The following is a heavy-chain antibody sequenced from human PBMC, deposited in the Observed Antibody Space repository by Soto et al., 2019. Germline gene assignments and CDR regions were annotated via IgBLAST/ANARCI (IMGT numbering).Heavy chain of an antibody. V-gene: IGHV4-59*08. J-gene: IGHJ5*02. CDR1: GGSISSYY. CDR3: ARVDVSSTTTNWSDP. CDR2: IYYSGST. Sequence: SETLSLTCTVSGGSISSYYWSWIRQPPGKGLEWIGYIYYSGSTNYNPSLKSRVTISVDTSKNQFSLKLSSVTAADTAVYYCARVDVSSTTTNWSDPWGQGTLVTVSS. D-gene: IGHD2-2*01.